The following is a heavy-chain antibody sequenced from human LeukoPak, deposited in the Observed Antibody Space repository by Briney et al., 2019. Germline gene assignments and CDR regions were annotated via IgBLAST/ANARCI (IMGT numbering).Heavy chain of an antibody. J-gene: IGHJ4*02. CDR2: IRTYNGYT. CDR3: ARGGTGWSRDY. CDR1: GYTFTSYG. Sequence: ASVKVSCKASGYTFTSYGIGWVRQAPGQGLEWMGWIRTYNGYTNYAQNLQGRVTMTTDTSTSTAYMELRSLRSDDTAVYYCARGGTGWSRDYWGQGTLVTVSS. V-gene: IGHV1-18*01. D-gene: IGHD6-19*01.